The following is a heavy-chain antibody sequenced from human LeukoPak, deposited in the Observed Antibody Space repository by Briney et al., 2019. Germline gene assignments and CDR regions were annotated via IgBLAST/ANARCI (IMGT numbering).Heavy chain of an antibody. J-gene: IGHJ5*02. CDR3: ARDVGVVGDNWFDP. CDR2: INPNSGGT. D-gene: IGHD1-26*01. V-gene: IGHV1-2*02. CDR1: GYTFTGYY. Sequence: EASVKVSCKASGYTFTGYYMHWVRQAPGQGLEWMGWINPNSGGTNYAQKFQGRVTMTRDTSISTAYMELSRLRSDDTAVYYCARDVGVVGDNWFDPWGQGTLVTVSS.